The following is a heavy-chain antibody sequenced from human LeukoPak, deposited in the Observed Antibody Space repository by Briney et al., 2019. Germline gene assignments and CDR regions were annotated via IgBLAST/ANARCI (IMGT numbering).Heavy chain of an antibody. Sequence: SETLSLTCTVSGGSISSSSYYWGWIRQPPGKGLEWIGSIYYSGSTYYNPSLKSRVTISVDTSKNQFSLKLSSVTAADTAVYYCARDLGGATNANYWGQGTLVTVSS. J-gene: IGHJ4*02. V-gene: IGHV4-39*07. D-gene: IGHD1-26*01. CDR3: ARDLGGATNANY. CDR1: GGSISSSSYY. CDR2: IYYSGST.